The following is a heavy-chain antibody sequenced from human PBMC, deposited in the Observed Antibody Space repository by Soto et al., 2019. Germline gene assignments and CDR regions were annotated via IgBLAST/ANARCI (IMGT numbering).Heavy chain of an antibody. CDR3: ARVSRFLEWLFQLPDY. D-gene: IGHD3-3*01. CDR1: GFTFSSYW. CDR2: IKQDGSEK. Sequence: EVQLVESGGGLVQPGGSLRLSCAASGFTFSSYWMSWVRQAPVRGLEWVANIKQDGSEKYYVDSVKGRFTISRDNAKNSLYLQMNSLRAEDTAVYYCARVSRFLEWLFQLPDYWGQGTLVTVSS. V-gene: IGHV3-7*01. J-gene: IGHJ4*02.